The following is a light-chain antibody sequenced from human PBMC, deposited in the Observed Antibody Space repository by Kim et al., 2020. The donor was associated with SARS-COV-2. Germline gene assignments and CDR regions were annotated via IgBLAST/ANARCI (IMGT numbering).Light chain of an antibody. Sequence: PGQTARITCSGDALQKQYAYWYQQKPGQAPVLVIYKDSERPSGIPERFSGSSSGTTVTLTISGVQAEDEADYYCQSADSSGTYPVFGGGTQLTVL. CDR1: ALQKQY. CDR3: QSADSSGTYPV. V-gene: IGLV3-25*03. J-gene: IGLJ3*02. CDR2: KDS.